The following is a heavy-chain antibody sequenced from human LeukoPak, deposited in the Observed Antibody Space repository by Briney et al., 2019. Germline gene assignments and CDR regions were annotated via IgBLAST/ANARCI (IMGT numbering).Heavy chain of an antibody. J-gene: IGHJ6*03. CDR2: ISSSGSTI. Sequence: GGSLRLSCAASGFTFSDYYMSWIRQAPGKGLEWVPYISSSGSTIYYADSVKGRFTISRDNAKNSLYLQMNSLRAEDTAVYYCARRAAISIAARHGLGYYMDVWGKGTTVTVSS. CDR3: ARRAAISIAARHGLGYYMDV. V-gene: IGHV3-11*01. CDR1: GFTFSDYY. D-gene: IGHD6-6*01.